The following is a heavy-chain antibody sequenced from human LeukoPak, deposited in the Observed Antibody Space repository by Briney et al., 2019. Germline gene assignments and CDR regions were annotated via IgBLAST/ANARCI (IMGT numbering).Heavy chain of an antibody. CDR2: IRSKAYYGTT. D-gene: IGHD3-9*01. J-gene: IGHJ1*01. Sequence: GGSLRLSCTASGFTFGDYAMSWVRQAPGKGLEWVSFIRSKAYYGTTEYAASVKGRFTISRDDSKSIAYLQMNSLKTEDTAVYYCTRVGDILTGYYQYYQHWGQGTLVTVSS. V-gene: IGHV3-49*04. CDR3: TRVGDILTGYYQYYQH. CDR1: GFTFGDYA.